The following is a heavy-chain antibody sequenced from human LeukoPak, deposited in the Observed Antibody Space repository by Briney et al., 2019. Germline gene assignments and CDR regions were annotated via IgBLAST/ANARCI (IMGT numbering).Heavy chain of an antibody. Sequence: PSETLSLICAVSGGSISSGSYYWSWIRQPAGKGLEWIGRIYTSGSTNYNPSLKSRVTISVDTSKNQFSLKLSSVTAADTAVYYCARTSMVVTGDAFDIWGQGTMVTVSS. CDR3: ARTSMVVTGDAFDI. V-gene: IGHV4-61*02. CDR1: GGSISSGSYY. J-gene: IGHJ3*02. D-gene: IGHD4/OR15-4a*01. CDR2: IYTSGST.